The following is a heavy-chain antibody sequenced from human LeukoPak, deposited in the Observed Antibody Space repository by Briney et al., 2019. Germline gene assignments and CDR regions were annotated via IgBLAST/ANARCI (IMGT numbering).Heavy chain of an antibody. Sequence: GESLKISCKGSGYNFANYWVAWVRQMPGKGLEWMGIIYPGDSSAKYSPSFQGPVTISADKSISTAYLQWSSPQASDTAIYYCARQQGSFSGGMDYWGQGTLVTVSS. V-gene: IGHV5-51*01. CDR2: IYPGDSSA. D-gene: IGHD5-12*01. CDR3: ARQQGSFSGGMDY. CDR1: GYNFANYW. J-gene: IGHJ4*02.